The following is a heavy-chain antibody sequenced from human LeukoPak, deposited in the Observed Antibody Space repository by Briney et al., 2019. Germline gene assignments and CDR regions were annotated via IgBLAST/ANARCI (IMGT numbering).Heavy chain of an antibody. CDR3: AKDPRTYYYDSGGYYYDY. CDR2: FRGSGGKR. Sequence: GGALRLSCAASGFPFSRYAMSWVPQAPGKGLEWVSPFRGSGGKRYYADSVKGRFTISRDNSKNTLYLQLNSLRAEDTAVYYCAKDPRTYYYDSGGYYYDYWGQGTLVTVSS. J-gene: IGHJ4*02. CDR1: GFPFSRYA. V-gene: IGHV3-23*01. D-gene: IGHD3-22*01.